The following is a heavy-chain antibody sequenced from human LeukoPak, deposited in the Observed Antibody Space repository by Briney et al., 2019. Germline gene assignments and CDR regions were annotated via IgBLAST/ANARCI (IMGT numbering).Heavy chain of an antibody. CDR1: GGSISSSSYY. CDR3: ASLQLGSWYFFVDY. CDR2: MYYSGST. Sequence: SETLSLTCTVSGGSISSSSYYWGWISQPPGKGLEWIGSMYYSGSTYYNPSLKSRVTISVDTSKNQFSLKLSSVTAADTAVYYCASLQLGSWYFFVDYWGQGTLVTVSS. J-gene: IGHJ4*02. D-gene: IGHD6-13*01. V-gene: IGHV4-39*01.